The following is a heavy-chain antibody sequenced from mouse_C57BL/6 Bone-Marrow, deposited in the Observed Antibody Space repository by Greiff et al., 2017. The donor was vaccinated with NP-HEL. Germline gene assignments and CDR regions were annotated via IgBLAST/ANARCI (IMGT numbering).Heavy chain of an antibody. V-gene: IGHV5-4*01. D-gene: IGHD2-1*01. CDR2: ISDGGSYT. J-gene: IGHJ4*01. Sequence: EVMLVESGGGLVKPGGSLKLSCAASGFTFSSYAMSWVRQTPEKRLEWVATISDGGSYTYYPDNVKGRFTISRDNAKNNLYLQMSHLKSEDTAMYYCARDRHYYGNYFLYAMDYWGQGTSVTVSS. CDR1: GFTFSSYA. CDR3: ARDRHYYGNYFLYAMDY.